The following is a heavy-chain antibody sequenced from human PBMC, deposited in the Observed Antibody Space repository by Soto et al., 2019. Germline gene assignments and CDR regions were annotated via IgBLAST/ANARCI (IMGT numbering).Heavy chain of an antibody. V-gene: IGHV3-23*01. CDR2: LSNTGRRT. J-gene: IGHJ4*02. CDR1: VFPFGANA. Sequence: PGGSLRLSCVVSVFPFGANAMSWVRQAPGKGLEWVSGLSNTGRRTSYADSVKGRFNISRDNSENTVYLQMNSLRVEDTAVYYCATEMGATQGYFDNSGPGTLVTVFS. CDR3: ATEMGATQGYFDN. D-gene: IGHD1-26*01.